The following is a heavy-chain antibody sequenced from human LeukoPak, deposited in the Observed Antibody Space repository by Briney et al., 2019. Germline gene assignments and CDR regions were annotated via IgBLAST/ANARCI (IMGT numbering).Heavy chain of an antibody. Sequence: ASVKVSCKVSGYTLTEISMHWVRQAPGKGLEWMGGFDPEDGETIYAQKFQGRVTMTEDTSTDTAYMALSSLRAEDTAVYYCATAGFIVGAAFDPWGQATLVPLSS. J-gene: IGHJ5*02. D-gene: IGHD1-26*01. CDR3: ATAGFIVGAAFDP. CDR2: FDPEDGET. CDR1: GYTLTEIS. V-gene: IGHV1-24*01.